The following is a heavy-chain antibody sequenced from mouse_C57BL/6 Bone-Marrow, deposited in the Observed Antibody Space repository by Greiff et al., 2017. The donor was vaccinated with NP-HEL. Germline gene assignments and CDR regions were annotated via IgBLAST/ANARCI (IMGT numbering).Heavy chain of an antibody. CDR1: GYTFTDYY. D-gene: IGHD1-1*01. CDR2: INPNNGGT. CDR3: ARCSFWYFDV. J-gene: IGHJ1*03. Sequence: VQLKQSGPELVKPGASVKISCKASGYTFTDYYMNWVKQSHGKSLEWIGDINPNNGGTSYNQKFKGKATLTVDKSSSTAYMELRSLTSEDSAVYYCARCSFWYFDVWGTGTTVTVSS. V-gene: IGHV1-26*01.